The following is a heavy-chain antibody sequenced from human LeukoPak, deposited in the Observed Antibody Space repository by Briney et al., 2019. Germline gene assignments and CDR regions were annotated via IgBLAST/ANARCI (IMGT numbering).Heavy chain of an antibody. CDR1: GFTFSSYG. D-gene: IGHD3-16*01. Sequence: PGRSLRLSCAASGFTFSSYGMHWVRQAPGKGLEWVAVIWYDGSNKYYADSVKGRFTISSDNSKNTLYPQMNSLRAEDTAVYYCAKGDGAFDIWGQGTMVTVSS. V-gene: IGHV3-33*06. CDR3: AKGDGAFDI. CDR2: IWYDGSNK. J-gene: IGHJ3*02.